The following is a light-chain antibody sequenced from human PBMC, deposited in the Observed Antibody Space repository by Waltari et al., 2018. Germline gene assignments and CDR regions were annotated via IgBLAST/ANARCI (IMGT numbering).Light chain of an antibody. V-gene: IGKV1-39*01. CDR2: AAS. Sequence: DIQMTQSPSSLSASVGDRVTITCRASQRISSYLHWYQQKPGKAPKLLIYAASSLQSGVPSRFSGSGSGTDFTLTISSLQPEDFATYYCQQSYSTRVTFGPGTKVDIK. J-gene: IGKJ3*01. CDR3: QQSYSTRVT. CDR1: QRISSY.